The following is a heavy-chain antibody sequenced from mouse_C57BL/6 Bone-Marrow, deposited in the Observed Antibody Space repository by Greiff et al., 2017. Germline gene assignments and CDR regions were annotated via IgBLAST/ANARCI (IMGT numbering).Heavy chain of an antibody. CDR1: GYTFTDYE. J-gene: IGHJ3*01. CDR3: TREDYYGSSSWFAY. D-gene: IGHD1-1*01. CDR2: IDPETGGT. V-gene: IGHV1-15*01. Sequence: VKLVESGAELVRPGASVTLSCKASGYTFTDYEMHWVKQTPVHGLEWIGAIDPETGGTAYNQKFKGKAILTADKSSSTAYMALRSLTSEDSAVYYCTREDYYGSSSWFAYWGQGTLVTVSA.